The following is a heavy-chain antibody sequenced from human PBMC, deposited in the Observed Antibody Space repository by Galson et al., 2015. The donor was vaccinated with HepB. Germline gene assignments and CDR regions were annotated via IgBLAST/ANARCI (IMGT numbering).Heavy chain of an antibody. D-gene: IGHD4-11*01. V-gene: IGHV1-24*01. J-gene: IGHJ3*02. CDR2: FDPEDGET. CDR3: ATTVATRGDAFDI. Sequence: SVKVSCKVSGYTLTELSMHWVRQAPGKGLEWMGGFDPEDGETIYAQKFQGRVTMTEDTSTDTAYMELSSLRSEDTAVYYCATTVATRGDAFDIWGQGTMVTVSS. CDR1: GYTLTELS.